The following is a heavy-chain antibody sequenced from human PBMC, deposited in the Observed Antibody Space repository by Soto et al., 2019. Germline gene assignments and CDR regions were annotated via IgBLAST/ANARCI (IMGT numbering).Heavy chain of an antibody. J-gene: IGHJ6*02. CDR1: GGSISSSNW. CDR2: IYHSGST. CDR3: ARAGYSYGGVGYYYYGMDV. Sequence: SETLSLTCAVSGGSISSSNWWSWVRQPPGKGLEWIGEIYHSGSTNYNPSLKSRVTISVDKSKNQFSLKLSSVTAADTAVYYCARAGYSYGGVGYYYYGMDVWGQGTTVTVSS. D-gene: IGHD5-18*01. V-gene: IGHV4-4*02.